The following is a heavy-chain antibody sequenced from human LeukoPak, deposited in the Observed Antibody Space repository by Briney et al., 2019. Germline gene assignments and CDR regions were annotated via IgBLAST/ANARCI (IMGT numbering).Heavy chain of an antibody. Sequence: GGSLRLSCAASEFTFSTYSMNWVRQAPGKGLEWVSIISGGSSDIHYADSVKGRFTISRDNAKNSLYLQMNSLRVEDTAVYYCARGATMATRHLDYWGQGTLVTVSS. CDR2: ISGGSSDI. CDR1: EFTFSTYS. D-gene: IGHD4-23*01. V-gene: IGHV3-21*01. CDR3: ARGATMATRHLDY. J-gene: IGHJ4*02.